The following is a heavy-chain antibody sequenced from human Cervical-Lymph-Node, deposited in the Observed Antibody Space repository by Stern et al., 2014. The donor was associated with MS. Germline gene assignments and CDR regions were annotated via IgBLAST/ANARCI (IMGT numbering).Heavy chain of an antibody. CDR1: GGFISSYY. CDR2: LYYSGST. Sequence: VQLVESGPGLVKPSETLSLTCTVSGGFISSYYWSWIRQPPGKGVERIGYLYYSGSTNYNPSLKSRVTISVDTSKNQFSLKLSSVTAADTAVYYCARAPYCSSTSCYGNWFDPWGQGTLVTVSS. V-gene: IGHV4-59*01. D-gene: IGHD2-2*01. J-gene: IGHJ5*02. CDR3: ARAPYCSSTSCYGNWFDP.